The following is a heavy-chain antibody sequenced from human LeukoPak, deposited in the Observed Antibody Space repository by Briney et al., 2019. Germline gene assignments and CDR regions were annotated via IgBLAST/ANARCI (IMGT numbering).Heavy chain of an antibody. V-gene: IGHV3-30*18. CDR2: IAYDGRNS. CDR1: GFTLSAYG. Sequence: SGMSLRLSCGASGFTLSAYGVHWIRQAPGKGLEWLAVIAYDGRNSYYADSVKGRFTISRDNSKNTVFLQMNSLRVEDTAVYHCAENRIPTAITPDSWGQGTLVTVSS. J-gene: IGHJ5*01. D-gene: IGHD2-2*02. CDR3: AENRIPTAITPDS.